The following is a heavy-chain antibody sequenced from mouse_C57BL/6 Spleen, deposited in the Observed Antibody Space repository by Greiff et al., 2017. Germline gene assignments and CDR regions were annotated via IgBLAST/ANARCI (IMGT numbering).Heavy chain of an antibody. CDR2: INPSSGYT. CDR3: ARDSSGYDYAMDY. D-gene: IGHD3-2*02. J-gene: IGHJ4*01. CDR1: GYTFTSYT. Sequence: QVQLQQSGAELARPGASVKMSCKASGYTFTSYTMHWVKQRPGQGLEWIGYINPSSGYTKYNQKFKDKATLTADKSSSTAYMQLSSLTSEDSAVYYGARDSSGYDYAMDYWGQGTSVTVSS. V-gene: IGHV1-4*01.